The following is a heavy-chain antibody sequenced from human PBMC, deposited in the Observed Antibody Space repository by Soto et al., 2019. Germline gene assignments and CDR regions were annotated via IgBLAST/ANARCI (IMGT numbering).Heavy chain of an antibody. Sequence: QVQLQQWGAGLLKPSETLSLTCAVYGGSVSSGSYYWSWIRQPPGKGLEWIGEMSHSGGTHFNPYLESRVTISVDTSKNQFSLKMSFVTAADTALYYCARVERGTATTVVDAFDIWGPGTMVTVSS. CDR2: MSHSGGT. V-gene: IGHV4-34*01. CDR3: ARVERGTATTVVDAFDI. CDR1: GGSVSSGSYY. D-gene: IGHD1-1*01. J-gene: IGHJ3*02.